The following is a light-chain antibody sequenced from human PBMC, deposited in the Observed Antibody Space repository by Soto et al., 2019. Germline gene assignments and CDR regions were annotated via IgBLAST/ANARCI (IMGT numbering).Light chain of an antibody. CDR1: LGISTW. J-gene: IGKJ2*01. Sequence: DIAMTQSPSTLSASVGDRVTITCRASLGISTWLAWYQQKPGKAPKVLIYDASRLETGVPSRFSGSGSGAEFTLSISSLQPDDFATYYCQHYHSYPYTFGQGTKLEIK. V-gene: IGKV1-5*01. CDR2: DAS. CDR3: QHYHSYPYT.